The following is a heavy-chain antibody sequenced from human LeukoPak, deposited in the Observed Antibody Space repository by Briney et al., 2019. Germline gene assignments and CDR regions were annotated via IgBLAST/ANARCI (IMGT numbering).Heavy chain of an antibody. V-gene: IGHV1-2*02. Sequence: ASVKVSCKASGYTFTGYYMHWVRQAPGQGLEWMGWINPNSGGTNYAQKFQGRVTMTRDTSISTAYMELSRLRSDNTAVYYCAREYSSSSLRRWYAFDIWDQGTMVTVSS. CDR2: INPNSGGT. CDR3: AREYSSSSLRRWYAFDI. J-gene: IGHJ3*02. CDR1: GYTFTGYY. D-gene: IGHD6-6*01.